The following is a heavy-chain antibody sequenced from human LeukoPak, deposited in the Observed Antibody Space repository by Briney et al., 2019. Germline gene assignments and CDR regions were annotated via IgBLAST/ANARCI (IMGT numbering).Heavy chain of an antibody. CDR3: ARGLDDYYDSSDNYYYYMDV. CDR2: INHSGST. V-gene: IGHV4-34*01. D-gene: IGHD3-22*01. J-gene: IGHJ6*03. CDR1: GGSFSGYY. Sequence: PSETLSLTCAVYGGSFSGYYWSWIRQPPGKGLEWIGEINHSGSTNYNPSLKSRVTISVDTSKNQFSLKLSSVTAADTAVYYCARGLDDYYDSSDNYYYYMDVWGKGTTVTVSS.